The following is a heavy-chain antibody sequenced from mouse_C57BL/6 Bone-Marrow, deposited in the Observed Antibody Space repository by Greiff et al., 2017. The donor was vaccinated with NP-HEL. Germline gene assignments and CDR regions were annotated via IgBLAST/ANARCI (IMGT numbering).Heavy chain of an antibody. CDR2: IYPGRGST. Sequence: QVQLQQPGAELVKPGASVKMSCKASGYTFTSYWITWVQQRPGKGLEWIGDIYPGRGSTNYKEKFKSKATLTVDTSPCTPYRQLSSLTSEDSAFYYCSIYGYDMGYAMDYWGQGTSVTVSA. CDR3: SIYGYDMGYAMDY. CDR1: GYTFTSYW. J-gene: IGHJ4*01. V-gene: IGHV1-55*01. D-gene: IGHD2-2*01.